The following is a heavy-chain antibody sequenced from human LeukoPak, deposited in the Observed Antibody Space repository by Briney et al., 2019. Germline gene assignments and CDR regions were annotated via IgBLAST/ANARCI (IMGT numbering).Heavy chain of an antibody. V-gene: IGHV3-21*01. CDR3: ARERGSSWYENWFDP. D-gene: IGHD6-13*01. CDR2: ISGSGKYI. Sequence: PGGSLRLSCAASEFTFSSYNMNWVRQAPGKGLEWVSCISGSGKYIYYADSVKGRFTISRDNAKNSLYLQMNSLRAEDTAVYYCARERGSSWYENWFDPWGQGTLVTVSS. J-gene: IGHJ5*02. CDR1: EFTFSSYN.